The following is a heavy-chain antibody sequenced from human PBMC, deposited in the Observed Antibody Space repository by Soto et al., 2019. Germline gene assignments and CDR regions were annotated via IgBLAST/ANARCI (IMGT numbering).Heavy chain of an antibody. CDR2: IGAARDP. CDR1: GFSFSDYD. J-gene: IGHJ3*02. Sequence: GGSLRLSCTASGFSFSDYDMHWVRQAPGKGLEWVSTIGAARDPYYTGSVKHRFTISRENARNSMFLQMNSVTVGDTAVYYCARDPWISSWGGDAFDIWGQGTMVTVSS. D-gene: IGHD6-6*01. CDR3: ARDPWISSWGGDAFDI. V-gene: IGHV3-13*05.